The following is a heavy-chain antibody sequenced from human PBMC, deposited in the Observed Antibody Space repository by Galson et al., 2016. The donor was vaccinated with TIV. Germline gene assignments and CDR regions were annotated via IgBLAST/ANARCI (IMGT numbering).Heavy chain of an antibody. CDR3: AKQLDFDQRVLDAFHI. V-gene: IGHV5-51*01. D-gene: IGHD3-9*01. CDR1: GYSFTSYW. CDR2: IHPGDSDT. J-gene: IGHJ3*02. Sequence: QSGAEVKKPGESLKISCKGSGYSFTSYWIAWVRQMPGKGLELMGVIHPGDSDTRYSPSFQGQVSISADRSISTAYLQWSSLKASDTAMYYGAKQLDFDQRVLDAFHIWGQGTLLTVSS.